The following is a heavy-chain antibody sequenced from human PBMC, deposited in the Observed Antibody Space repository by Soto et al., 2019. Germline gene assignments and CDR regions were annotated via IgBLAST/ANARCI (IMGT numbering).Heavy chain of an antibody. D-gene: IGHD4-17*01. V-gene: IGHV5-10-1*01. CDR3: ARLDCDYAYYHGMDV. J-gene: IGHJ6*02. CDR2: IDPSDSYT. Sequence: ESLKICCKGPGYSFTSYWISCVRQMTGKGLEWMGRIDPSDSYTNYSPSCQRHVTISADKSISTAYLQWSRLKASDTAMYYFARLDCDYAYYHGMDVRGHGLTVTVS. CDR1: GYSFTSYW.